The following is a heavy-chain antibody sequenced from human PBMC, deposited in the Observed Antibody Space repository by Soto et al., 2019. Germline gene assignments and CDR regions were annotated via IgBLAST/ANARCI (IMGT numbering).Heavy chain of an antibody. CDR1: GYTFSNYG. CDR3: ARVVPGAEAWFGP. V-gene: IGHV1-18*01. Sequence: ASVKVSCKTSGYTFSNYGITWVRQAPGQPLEWLGWISLYSDGTNYAQKFQGRVSMTTDTSTTAAYMELRSLRSDDTAVYYCARVVPGAEAWFGPWGQGTLVTVSS. D-gene: IGHD2-2*01. J-gene: IGHJ5*02. CDR2: ISLYSDGT.